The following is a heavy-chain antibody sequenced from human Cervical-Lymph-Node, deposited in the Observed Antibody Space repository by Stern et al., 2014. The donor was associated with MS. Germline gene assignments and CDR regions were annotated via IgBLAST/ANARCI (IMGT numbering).Heavy chain of an antibody. Sequence: QVQLQESGPGLVRPSQTLSLTCSVSGGSINSGGYFWNWIRQHPVRGLEWVGYISNNGNTHYNPSLKSRVTISADTSRNHFSLKLTSVAAADTAVYYCSSGYSYGDSSAPLDFWGQGTLVTVSS. D-gene: IGHD5-18*01. V-gene: IGHV4-31*03. CDR3: SSGYSYGDSSAPLDF. CDR2: ISNNGNT. J-gene: IGHJ4*02. CDR1: GGSINSGGYF.